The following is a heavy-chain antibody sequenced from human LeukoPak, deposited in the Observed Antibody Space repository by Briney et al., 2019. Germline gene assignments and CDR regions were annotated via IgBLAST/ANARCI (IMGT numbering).Heavy chain of an antibody. CDR2: ISGSGGST. J-gene: IGHJ4*02. CDR1: GFTFSSYA. Sequence: GGSLRLSCAASGFTFSSYAMSWVRQAPGKGLEWVSAISGSGGSTYYADSVKGRFTISRDNSKNTLYLQMNSLRAEDTAVYYCAKFYYDFWSGYPHFDYWGQGTLVTVSS. D-gene: IGHD3-3*01. CDR3: AKFYYDFWSGYPHFDY. V-gene: IGHV3-23*01.